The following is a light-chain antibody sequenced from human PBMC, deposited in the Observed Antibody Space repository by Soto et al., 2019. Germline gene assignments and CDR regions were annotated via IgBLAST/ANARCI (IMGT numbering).Light chain of an antibody. CDR2: GAS. CDR1: QSVSSSY. J-gene: IGKJ1*01. CDR3: QQYNNWPRT. Sequence: EIVLTQSPGTLSFSPGERATLSCRASQSVSSSYLAWYQQKPGQAPRLLIYGASTRANTIPARFSGSGSGTEFTLTISSLQSEDFAVYYCQQYNNWPRTFGQGTKVDIK. V-gene: IGKV3-15*01.